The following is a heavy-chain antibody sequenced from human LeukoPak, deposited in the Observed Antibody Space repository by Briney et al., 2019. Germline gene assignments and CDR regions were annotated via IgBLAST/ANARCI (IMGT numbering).Heavy chain of an antibody. CDR3: ARGRYCSGGSCYRLDY. J-gene: IGHJ4*02. V-gene: IGHV7-4-1*02. Sequence: ASVTVSCKASGYTFTSYAMNWVRQAPGQGLEWMGWINTNTGNPTYAQGFTGRFVFSLDTSVSTAYLQISSLKAEDSAVYYCARGRYCSGGSCYRLDYWGQGTLVTVSS. CDR1: GYTFTSYA. D-gene: IGHD2-15*01. CDR2: INTNTGNP.